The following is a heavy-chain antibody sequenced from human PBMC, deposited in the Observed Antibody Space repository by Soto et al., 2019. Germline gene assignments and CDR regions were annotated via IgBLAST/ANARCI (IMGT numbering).Heavy chain of an antibody. CDR1: GFTFSDYY. V-gene: IGHV3-11*01. CDR3: ARPIIAAAGTDPSDYYYYYMDV. CDR2: ISSSGSTI. Sequence: GGSLRLSCAASGFTFSDYYMSWIRQAPGKGLEWVSYISSSGSTIYYADSVKGRFTISRDNAKNSLYLQMNSLRAEDTAVYYCARPIIAAAGTDPSDYYYYYMDVWGKGTTVTVSS. J-gene: IGHJ6*03. D-gene: IGHD6-13*01.